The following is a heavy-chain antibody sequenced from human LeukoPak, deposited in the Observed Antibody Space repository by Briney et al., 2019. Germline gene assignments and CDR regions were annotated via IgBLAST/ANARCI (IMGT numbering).Heavy chain of an antibody. CDR2: INVDGSEK. Sequence: GGSLRLSCAASGFSLSNHWVTWVRQAPGKGPEWVAHINVDGSEKDFLDSVRGRFTISRDNSKNSVYPQMNTLRVEDTAVYHCARGHYGLDVWGQGTTVTVSS. CDR3: ARGHYGLDV. J-gene: IGHJ6*02. V-gene: IGHV3-7*01. CDR1: GFSLSNHW.